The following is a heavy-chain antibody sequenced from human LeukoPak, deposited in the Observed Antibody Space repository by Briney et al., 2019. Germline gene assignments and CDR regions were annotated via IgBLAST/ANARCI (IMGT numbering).Heavy chain of an antibody. CDR1: GGSISSSSYY. Sequence: SETLPLTCTVSGGSISSSSYYWGWIRQPPGKGLEWIGSIYYSGSTYYNPSLKSRVTISVDTSKNQFSLKLSPVTAADTAVYYCARAYDSLDYWGQGTLVTVSS. CDR3: ARAYDSLDY. CDR2: IYYSGST. J-gene: IGHJ4*02. D-gene: IGHD3-22*01. V-gene: IGHV4-39*07.